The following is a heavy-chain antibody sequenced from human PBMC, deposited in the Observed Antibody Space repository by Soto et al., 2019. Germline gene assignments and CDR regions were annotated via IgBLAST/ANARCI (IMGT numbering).Heavy chain of an antibody. CDR1: GGTFSTYA. CDR3: AREDKPGGYTPPGTSVFDY. D-gene: IGHD5-12*01. J-gene: IGHJ4*02. Sequence: QVQLVQAGAEVKKPGSSVKVSCKASGGTFSTYAISWVRQAPGQGLEWMGGIIPIYGTANYAQKFQGRVTMTADESTSTVYMELSSLRSDDTAVYYCAREDKPGGYTPPGTSVFDYWGQGTLVTVSS. V-gene: IGHV1-69*12. CDR2: IIPIYGTA.